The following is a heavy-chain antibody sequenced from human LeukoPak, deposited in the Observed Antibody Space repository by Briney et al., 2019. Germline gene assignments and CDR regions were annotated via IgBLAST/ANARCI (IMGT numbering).Heavy chain of an antibody. CDR2: IRYDGSNK. Sequence: GGSLRLSCAASGFTFSSYGMHWVRQAPGKGLEWVAFIRYDGSNKYYADSVKGRFTISRGNSKNTLYPQMNSLRAEDTAVYYCAKEGRKGYYYDSSGYYLGYWGQGTLVTVSS. D-gene: IGHD3-22*01. CDR3: AKEGRKGYYYDSSGYYLGY. J-gene: IGHJ4*02. CDR1: GFTFSSYG. V-gene: IGHV3-30*02.